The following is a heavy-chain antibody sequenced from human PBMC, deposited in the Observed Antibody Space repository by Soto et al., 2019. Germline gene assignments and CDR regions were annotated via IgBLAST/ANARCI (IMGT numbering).Heavy chain of an antibody. CDR2: ISSSGINI. V-gene: IGHV3-48*03. CDR3: ARDWHISSGRNDAGDI. J-gene: IGHJ3*02. D-gene: IGHD6-6*01. CDR1: GFTFSRYE. Sequence: GGSLRLSCAASGFTFSRYEMNWVSQAPGKGLEWVSYISSSGINIYYADSGKGRFTISRDNAKNSLYLQMNSLRAEDTASYCFARDWHISSGRNDAGDIWGQGTMVTVSS.